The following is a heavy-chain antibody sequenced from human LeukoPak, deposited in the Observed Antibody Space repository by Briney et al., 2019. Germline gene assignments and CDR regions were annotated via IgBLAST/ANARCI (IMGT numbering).Heavy chain of an antibody. Sequence: ASVKVSCKASGYTFTNFDINWVRQATGQGLEWMGWMNPRSGSTGYAQKFQGRVTMTRDTSTSTAYMEMSSLRSDDAAVYYCARDDYPYGMDVWGQGTTVTVS. D-gene: IGHD3-16*01. CDR3: ARDDYPYGMDV. CDR2: MNPRSGST. J-gene: IGHJ6*02. V-gene: IGHV1-8*01. CDR1: GYTFTNFD.